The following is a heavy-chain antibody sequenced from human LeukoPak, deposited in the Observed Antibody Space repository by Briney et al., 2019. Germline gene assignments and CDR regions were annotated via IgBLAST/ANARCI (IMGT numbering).Heavy chain of an antibody. CDR3: ARVNGQQLAIDY. D-gene: IGHD6-13*01. J-gene: IGHJ4*02. V-gene: IGHV1-46*01. CDR1: GYTFTTYY. Sequence: ASVKVSCKASGYTFTTYYIHWVRQAPGQGLEWMGIIKPSGGSTSYAQKFQGRVTMTRDTSTSTVYMEVSSLRSEDTAVYYCARVNGQQLAIDYWGQGTLVTVSP. CDR2: IKPSGGST.